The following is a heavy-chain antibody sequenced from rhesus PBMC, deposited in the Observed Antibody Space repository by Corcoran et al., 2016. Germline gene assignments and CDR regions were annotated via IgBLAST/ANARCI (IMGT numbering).Heavy chain of an antibody. J-gene: IGHJ4*01. CDR3: ATIYSSGWLYFDY. D-gene: IGHD6-31*01. CDR1: GGSISSSY. CDR2: IYGSGRST. Sequence: QLQLQESGPGLVKPSETLSVTCAVSGGSISSSYWSWIRQAPGKGLVWIGYIYGSGRSTNYNPSLKSRVTLSVATSKNQLSLKLSSVTAADTAVYYCATIYSSGWLYFDYWGQGVLVTVSS. V-gene: IGHV4-169*01.